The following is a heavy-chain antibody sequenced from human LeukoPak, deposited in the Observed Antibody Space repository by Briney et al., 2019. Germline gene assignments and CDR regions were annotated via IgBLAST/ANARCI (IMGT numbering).Heavy chain of an antibody. CDR2: ISRSSTDI. J-gene: IGHJ4*02. CDR1: GFSFSTYS. V-gene: IGHV3-21*01. D-gene: IGHD2-2*01. CDR3: ARASLFYCSSTSCSDY. Sequence: PGGSLRLSCVASGFSFSTYSMNWVRQAQGKGLEWVSFISRSSTDIYYADSVKGRFTISRDNAKNTLYLQMNSLRAEDTAVYYCARASLFYCSSTSCSDYWGQGTLVTVSS.